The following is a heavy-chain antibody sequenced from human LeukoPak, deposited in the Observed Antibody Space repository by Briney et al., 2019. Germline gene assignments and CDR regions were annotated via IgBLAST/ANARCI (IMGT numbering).Heavy chain of an antibody. Sequence: GGSLRLSCAASGFTFSSYGMHWVRQAPGKGLDWVAFIHHDGSNKYYADSVRGRFTISRDNSKNTLYLQMNSLRAEDTAVYYCARDPYSSGLFDPWGQGTLVTVSS. V-gene: IGHV3-30*02. CDR2: IHHDGSNK. J-gene: IGHJ5*02. CDR1: GFTFSSYG. CDR3: ARDPYSSGLFDP. D-gene: IGHD6-19*01.